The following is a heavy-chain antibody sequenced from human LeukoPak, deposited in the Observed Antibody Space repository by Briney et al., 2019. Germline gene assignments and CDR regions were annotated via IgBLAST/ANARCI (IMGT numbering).Heavy chain of an antibody. CDR3: AKDGALTTEHAFDI. J-gene: IGHJ3*02. CDR2: ISYDGSNK. V-gene: IGHV3-30*18. D-gene: IGHD4-17*01. CDR1: GFTFSIYG. Sequence: GSLRLSCAASGFTFSIYGMHWVRQAPGKGLEWVAVISYDGSNKCYADSVKGRFTISRDNSKNTLYLQMNSLRAEDTAVYYCAKDGALTTEHAFDIWGQGTMVTVSS.